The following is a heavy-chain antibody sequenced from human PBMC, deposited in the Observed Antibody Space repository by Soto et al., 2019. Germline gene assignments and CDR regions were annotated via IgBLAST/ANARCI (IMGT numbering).Heavy chain of an antibody. V-gene: IGHV3-53*01. CDR3: ATWLQREHAFDI. CDR2: LYSSDGT. D-gene: IGHD1-1*01. J-gene: IGHJ3*02. Sequence: GGSLGLSCAASGFSFSGKNYLTWVRQAPGKGLEWVSALYSSDGTYYADSVKGRFSVSRDNSKNTFYLQLHSLRPEDTALYFCATWLQREHAFDIWRLRTMVTVSS. CDR1: GFSFSGKNY.